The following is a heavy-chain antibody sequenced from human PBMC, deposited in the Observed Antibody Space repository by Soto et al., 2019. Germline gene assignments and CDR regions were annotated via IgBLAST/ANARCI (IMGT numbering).Heavy chain of an antibody. J-gene: IGHJ5*02. CDR2: IYPDDSDV. V-gene: IGHV5-51*01. D-gene: IGHD2-15*01. Sequence: EVQLVQSGAEVRKPGESLKISCLGSGYTFTDYWIAWVRQMPGKGLEWMGIIYPDDSDVRYSPSFQGQVTMSVDKSGNTAYLQWTSLKASDTAMYYCARQSSDTYSDYFDPWGQGTLVTVSS. CDR1: GYTFTDYW. CDR3: ARQSSDTYSDYFDP.